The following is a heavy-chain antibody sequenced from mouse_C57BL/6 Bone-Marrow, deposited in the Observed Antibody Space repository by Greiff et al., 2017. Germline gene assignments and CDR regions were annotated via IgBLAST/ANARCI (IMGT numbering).Heavy chain of an antibody. J-gene: IGHJ4*01. CDR1: GFSFNTYA. Sequence: EVQVVESGGGLVQPKGSLKLSCAASGFSFNTYAMNWVRQAPGKGLEWVARIRSKSNNYATYYADSVKDRFTISRDDSESMLYLQMNNLKTEDTAMYYCVRQGLSYAMDYWGQGTSVTVSS. V-gene: IGHV10-1*01. CDR3: VRQGLSYAMDY. CDR2: IRSKSNNYAT. D-gene: IGHD1-1*02.